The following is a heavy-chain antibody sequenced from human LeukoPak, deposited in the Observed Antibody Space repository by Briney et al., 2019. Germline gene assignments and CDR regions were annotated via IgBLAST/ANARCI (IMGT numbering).Heavy chain of an antibody. CDR2: IRYDGSNK. V-gene: IGHV3-30*02. CDR1: GVTFSGYG. J-gene: IGHJ4*02. CDR3: AKDPTHYRVWDYYETIGLSY. D-gene: IGHD3-22*01. Sequence: GGSLRLSCAASGVTFSGYGMSWVRQAPGKGLEWVAFIRYDGSNKYYADSVKGRFTISRDNSKNTLNLQMNSLRAEDTAVYYCAKDPTHYRVWDYYETIGLSYWGQGTLVTVSS.